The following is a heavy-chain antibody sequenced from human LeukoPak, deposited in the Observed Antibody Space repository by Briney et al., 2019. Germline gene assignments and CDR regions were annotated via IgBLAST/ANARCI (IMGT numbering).Heavy chain of an antibody. CDR2: ISSSSSTI. J-gene: IGHJ6*02. CDR3: ARHYYYYYGMDV. CDR1: GFTFSSYS. V-gene: IGHV3-48*01. Sequence: GGSLRLSCAASGFTFSSYSMNWVRQAPGKGLEWVSYISSSSSTIYYADSVKGRFTISRDNAKNSLYLQMDSLRAEDTAVYYCARHYYYYYGMDVWGQGTTVTVSS.